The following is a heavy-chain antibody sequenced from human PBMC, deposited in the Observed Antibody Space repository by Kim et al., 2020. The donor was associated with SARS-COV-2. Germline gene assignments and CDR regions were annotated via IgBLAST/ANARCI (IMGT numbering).Heavy chain of an antibody. J-gene: IGHJ3*02. CDR2: IYHSGST. CDR3: ARGILTGGAFDI. D-gene: IGHD3-9*01. V-gene: IGHV4-38-2*02. Sequence: SETLSLTCTVSGYSIRSGYYWGWIRQPPGKGLEWIGSIYHSGSTYYSPSLKSRVTISVDTSKNQFSLRLSSVTAADTAVYYCARGILTGGAFDIWGQGTMVTVSS. CDR1: GYSIRSGYY.